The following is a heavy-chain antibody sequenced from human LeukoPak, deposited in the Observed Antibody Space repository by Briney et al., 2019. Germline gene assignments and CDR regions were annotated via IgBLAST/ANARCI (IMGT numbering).Heavy chain of an antibody. CDR3: ARAPRSVVVVAASPHLDY. CDR2: VIPLFGTT. J-gene: IGHJ4*02. V-gene: IGHV1-69*06. Sequence: ASVKVSCKASEGPFNSYAISWVRQAPGQGLEWMGGVIPLFGTTSYAQKLQGRITITADKSTTTVYMEMSGLRPEDTAMYYCARAPRSVVVVAASPHLDYWGQGTLVTVSS. CDR1: EGPFNSYA. D-gene: IGHD2-15*01.